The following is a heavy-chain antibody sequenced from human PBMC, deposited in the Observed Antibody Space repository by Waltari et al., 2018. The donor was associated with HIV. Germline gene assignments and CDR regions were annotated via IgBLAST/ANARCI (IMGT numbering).Heavy chain of an antibody. Sequence: QVQLVQSGAVLEKPGASVKVSCQASGYIFTNYDIHWVRQAAGQGLEWIGWMSPNSGNTGSAQKFKGRVAMTRMTSINTVYMDLTRLTSEDTAVYFCARVMRGTIGFDVWGQGTTISVSS. D-gene: IGHD3-16*01. J-gene: IGHJ6*02. CDR2: MSPNSGNT. CDR3: ARVMRGTIGFDV. CDR1: GYIFTNYD. V-gene: IGHV1-8*01.